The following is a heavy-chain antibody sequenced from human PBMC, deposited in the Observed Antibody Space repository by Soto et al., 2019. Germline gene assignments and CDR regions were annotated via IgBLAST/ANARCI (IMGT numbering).Heavy chain of an antibody. Sequence: SETLSLTCTVSGGSISSSSYYWGWIRQPPGKGLEWIGSIYYSGSTYYKPSLKSRVTISVDTSKNQFSLKLSSVTAADAAVYYCARRLYYDSSGFEGGGMDVWGQGTTVT. D-gene: IGHD3-22*01. CDR1: GGSISSSSYY. J-gene: IGHJ6*02. CDR2: IYYSGST. CDR3: ARRLYYDSSGFEGGGMDV. V-gene: IGHV4-39*01.